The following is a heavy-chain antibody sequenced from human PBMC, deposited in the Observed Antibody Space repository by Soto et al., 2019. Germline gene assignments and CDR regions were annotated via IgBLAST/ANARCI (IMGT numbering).Heavy chain of an antibody. CDR2: TYYRSKWYN. CDR3: ARDPRYCSSTSCNHYYYYGTDV. V-gene: IGHV6-1*01. J-gene: IGHJ6*02. Sequence: PSQTLSLTCAISGDSVSSNSAAWNWIRQSPSRGLEWLGRTYYRSKWYNDYAVSVKSRITINPDTSKNQFSLQLNSVTPEDTAVYYCARDPRYCSSTSCNHYYYYGTDVWGQGTTVTVSS. D-gene: IGHD2-2*01. CDR1: GDSVSSNSAA.